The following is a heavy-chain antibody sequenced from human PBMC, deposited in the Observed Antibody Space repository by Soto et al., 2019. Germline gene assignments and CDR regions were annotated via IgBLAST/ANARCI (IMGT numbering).Heavy chain of an antibody. D-gene: IGHD6-19*01. V-gene: IGHV3-33*01. CDR2: IWYDGSNK. CDR1: GFTFSSYG. J-gene: IGHJ4*02. Sequence: QVQLVESGGGVVQPGRSLRLSCAASGFTFSSYGMHWVRQAPGKGLEWVAVIWYDGSNKYCADSVKGRFTISRDNSKNTLYMQMNSLRAEDTAVYYCARDGAPFEQCLVQIDYWGQGTLVTVSS. CDR3: ARDGAPFEQCLVQIDY.